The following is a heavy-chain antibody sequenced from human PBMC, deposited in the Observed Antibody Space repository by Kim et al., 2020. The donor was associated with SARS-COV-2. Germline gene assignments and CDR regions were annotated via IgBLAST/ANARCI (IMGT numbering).Heavy chain of an antibody. V-gene: IGHV1-8*01. J-gene: IGHJ4*02. CDR3: ARGLIVGAPDDY. Sequence: GYAQKVQGRVTMTRNTSISTAYMELSSLRSEDTAVYYCARGLIVGAPDDYWGQGTLVTVSS. D-gene: IGHD1-26*01.